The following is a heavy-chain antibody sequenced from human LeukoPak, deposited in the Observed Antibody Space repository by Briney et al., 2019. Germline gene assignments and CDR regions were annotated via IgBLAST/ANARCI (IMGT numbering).Heavy chain of an antibody. D-gene: IGHD3-10*01. CDR3: AKGPYGLGIYYGMDV. J-gene: IGHJ6*02. V-gene: IGHV3-23*01. Sequence: GGSLRLSCATSGFTFSNCGMSWVRQARERGLQWLSVIGGDGTTYYADSVKGRFTVSRDNSENTLYLQMNSLRAEDTAVYYCAKGPYGLGIYYGMDVWGQGTTVTV. CDR1: GFTFSNCG. CDR2: IGGDGTT.